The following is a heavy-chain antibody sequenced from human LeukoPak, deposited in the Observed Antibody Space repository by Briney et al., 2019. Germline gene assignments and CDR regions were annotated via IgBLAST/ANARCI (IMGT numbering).Heavy chain of an antibody. J-gene: IGHJ4*02. CDR2: ISYDGSNK. Sequence: GGSLRLSCAASGFTFSSYGMHWVRQAPGKGLGWVAVISYDGSNKYYADSVKGRFTISRDNSKNTLYLQMNSLRAEDTAVYYCAKDPYSGSYYGGSYFDYWGQGTLVTVSS. CDR1: GFTFSSYG. CDR3: AKDPYSGSYYGGSYFDY. V-gene: IGHV3-30*18. D-gene: IGHD1-26*01.